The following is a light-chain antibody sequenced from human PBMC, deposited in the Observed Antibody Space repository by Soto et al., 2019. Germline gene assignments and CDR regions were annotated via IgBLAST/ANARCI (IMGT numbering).Light chain of an antibody. CDR2: AAS. J-gene: IGKJ2*01. CDR1: QGICSY. Sequence: AIRMTQSPSSFSASTGDRVTITCRASQGICSYLAWYQQKPGKAPKLLIYAASTLQSDVPSRVSSSGSGTDFSLFLSCLQSAEFATYYCQQYYSYPRTFGQGTKLEIK. CDR3: QQYYSYPRT. V-gene: IGKV1-8*01.